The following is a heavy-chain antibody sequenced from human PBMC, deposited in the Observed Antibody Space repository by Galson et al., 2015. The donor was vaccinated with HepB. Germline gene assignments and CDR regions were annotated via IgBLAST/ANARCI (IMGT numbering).Heavy chain of an antibody. V-gene: IGHV3-48*01. CDR2: ISSSSSTI. D-gene: IGHD3-22*01. J-gene: IGHJ4*02. CDR3: ARANYYDRSGYYGY. CDR1: GFTFSSYS. Sequence: SLRLSCAASGFTFSSYSMNWVRQAPGKGLEWVSYISSSSSTIYYADTEKGRFTISRDTAKNSQYLQMNSLSAEDTSVYYCARANYYDRSGYYGYWGQGTLVTVSS.